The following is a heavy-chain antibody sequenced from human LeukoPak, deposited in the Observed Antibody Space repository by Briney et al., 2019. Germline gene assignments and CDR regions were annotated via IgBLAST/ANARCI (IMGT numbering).Heavy chain of an antibody. CDR2: IYYSGST. CDR3: ARGGRITMVRAPRYFDY. Sequence: PSETLSPTCTVSGGSISSSSYYWGWIRQPPGKGLEWIGSIYYSGSTYYNPSLKRRVTIPVDTSKNQFSLKLSSVTAADTAVYYCARGGRITMVRAPRYFDYWGQGTLVTVSS. J-gene: IGHJ4*02. D-gene: IGHD3-10*01. V-gene: IGHV4-39*07. CDR1: GGSISSSSYY.